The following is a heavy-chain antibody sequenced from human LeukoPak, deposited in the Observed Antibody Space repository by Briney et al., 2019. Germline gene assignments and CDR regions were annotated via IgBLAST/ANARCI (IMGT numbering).Heavy chain of an antibody. CDR2: INHGGSI. J-gene: IGHJ4*02. Sequence: SGTLSLTCAVYGGSFSGYYWSWIRQPPGKGLEWIGEINHGGSINYNPSLKSRVTISVDTSKNQFSLRLSSVSAADTALYFCARRAGLHSLDYWDQGTLVTVSS. CDR1: GGSFSGYY. D-gene: IGHD4-4*01. V-gene: IGHV4-34*01. CDR3: ARRAGLHSLDY.